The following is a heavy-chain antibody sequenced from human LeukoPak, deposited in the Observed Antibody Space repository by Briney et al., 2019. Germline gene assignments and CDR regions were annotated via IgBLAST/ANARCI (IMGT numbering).Heavy chain of an antibody. Sequence: GGSLRLSCAASGFTFSSYSMNWVRQAPGKGLEWVSSISSSSSYIYYADSVKGRFTISRDNAKNSLYLQMNSLRAEDTAVYYRARGSGYSAFGTDDYWGQGTLVTVSS. CDR1: GFTFSSYS. CDR3: ARGSGYSAFGTDDY. CDR2: ISSSSSYI. J-gene: IGHJ4*02. D-gene: IGHD3-10*01. V-gene: IGHV3-21*01.